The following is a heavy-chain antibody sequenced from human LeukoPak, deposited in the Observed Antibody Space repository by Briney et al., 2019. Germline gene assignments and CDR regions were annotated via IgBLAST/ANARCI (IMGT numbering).Heavy chain of an antibody. V-gene: IGHV3-23*01. CDR2: ISGSGDST. CDR3: ARTGAAAGTVPFYYYYGMDV. J-gene: IGHJ6*02. D-gene: IGHD6-13*01. CDR1: GFTFSSYA. Sequence: GGSLRLSCAASGFTFSSYAMRWVGQAPGKGLEWVSYISGSGDSTYYADSVKGRFTISRDNSKNTLYLQMNSLRAEDTAVYYCARTGAAAGTVPFYYYYGMDVWGQGTTVAVSS.